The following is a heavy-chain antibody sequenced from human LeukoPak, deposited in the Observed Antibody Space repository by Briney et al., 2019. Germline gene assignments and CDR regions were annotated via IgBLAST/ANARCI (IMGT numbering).Heavy chain of an antibody. Sequence: QPGGSLRLSCAASGFTFSSYEMNWVRQAPGKGLEWVSYISSSGSTIYYADSVKGRFTISRDNAKNSLYLQMNSLRAEDTAVYYCARDFGDYGLALDDFDIWGQGTMVTVSS. J-gene: IGHJ3*02. D-gene: IGHD4-17*01. CDR3: ARDFGDYGLALDDFDI. CDR2: ISSSGSTI. CDR1: GFTFSSYE. V-gene: IGHV3-48*03.